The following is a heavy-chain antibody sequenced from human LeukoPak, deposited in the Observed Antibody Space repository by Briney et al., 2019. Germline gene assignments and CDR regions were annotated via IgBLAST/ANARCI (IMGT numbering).Heavy chain of an antibody. CDR1: GFTFSDHY. J-gene: IGHJ4*02. CDR3: PTIRGYTSSWPFDY. Sequence: GGSLRLSCAASGFTFSDHYMDWVRQAPGKGLDGVGRTRNKANSYTTEYAASEKGRFTISRDDSKNTLYLQMNSLKSEDTAVYYCPTIRGYTSSWPFDYWGQGALVTVSS. D-gene: IGHD6-13*01. CDR2: TRNKANSYTT. V-gene: IGHV3-72*01.